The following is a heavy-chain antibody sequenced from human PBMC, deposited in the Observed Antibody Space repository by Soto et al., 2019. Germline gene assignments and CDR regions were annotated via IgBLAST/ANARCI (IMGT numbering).Heavy chain of an antibody. CDR3: ARHPGTLFDS. CDR2: IKQDGSEK. V-gene: IGHV3-7*01. J-gene: IGHJ4*01. CDR1: GFSFGSYW. Sequence: QLEESGGGLVQPGGSLRLSCAASGFSFGSYWMTWVRQAPGKGLEWVANIKQDGSEKFFADSVEGRFTISRDNAKTSLYLQMNSLRSEDTAVYYCARHPGTLFDSWCHGTLVTVSS. D-gene: IGHD3-10*01.